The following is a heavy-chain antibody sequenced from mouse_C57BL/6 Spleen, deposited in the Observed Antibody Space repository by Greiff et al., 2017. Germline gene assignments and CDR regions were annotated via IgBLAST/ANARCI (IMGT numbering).Heavy chain of an antibody. V-gene: IGHV1-55*01. J-gene: IGHJ1*03. CDR1: GYTFTSYW. CDR2: IYPGSGST. Sequence: QVQLQQPGAELVKPGASVKMSCKASGYTFTSYWITWVKQRPGQGLEWIGDIYPGSGSTNYNEKFKSKATLTVDTSSSTAYMQLSSLTSEDSAVYYGARSKDYDGYFDVWGTGTTVTVSS. D-gene: IGHD2-4*01. CDR3: ARSKDYDGYFDV.